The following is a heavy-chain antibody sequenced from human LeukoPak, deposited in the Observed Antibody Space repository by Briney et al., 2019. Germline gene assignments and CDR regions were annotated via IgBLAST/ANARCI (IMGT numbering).Heavy chain of an antibody. CDR2: INAGNGNT. Sequence: ASVKVSCKASGYTFTNYGISWVRQAPGQGLEWMGWINAGNGNTKYSQEFQGRVTITRDTSASTAYMELSSLRSEDTAVYYCATDLPPYYYVRGTPFDIWGQGTMVTVSS. CDR3: ATDLPPYYYVRGTPFDI. D-gene: IGHD3-10*02. CDR1: GYTFTNYG. V-gene: IGHV1-18*01. J-gene: IGHJ3*02.